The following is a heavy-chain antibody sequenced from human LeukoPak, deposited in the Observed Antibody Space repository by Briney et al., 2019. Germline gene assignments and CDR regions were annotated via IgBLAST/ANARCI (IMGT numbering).Heavy chain of an antibody. CDR3: VRVGAAAGYTIEYFQH. Sequence: MPSETLSLTCSVSGGSISSGNYYWAWLRQPPGKGLEWIATINYSGSTYFNPSLKSRVTISVDTSKNQFSLKLSSVTAADTAMFYCVRVGAAAGYTIEYFQHWGQGTLVTVSS. J-gene: IGHJ1*01. V-gene: IGHV4-39*01. CDR1: GGSISSGNYY. CDR2: INYSGST. D-gene: IGHD6-13*01.